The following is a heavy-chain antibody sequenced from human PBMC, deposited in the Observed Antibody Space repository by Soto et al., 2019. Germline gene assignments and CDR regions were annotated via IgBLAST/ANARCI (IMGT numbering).Heavy chain of an antibody. CDR1: GDFISTFY. V-gene: IGHV4-59*01. CDR3: ARGRTVRNYADDSSDYFYFFDY. CDR2: VYYTGST. J-gene: IGHJ4*02. D-gene: IGHD3-22*01. Sequence: SSETLSLTCTVSGDFISTFYWGWMRQSPGKELEWIGYVYYTGSTNYNPSLKSRVTISVDRSKNQFSLKLTSANAADTAVYYCARGRTVRNYADDSSDYFYFFDYWGQGTQVTVSS.